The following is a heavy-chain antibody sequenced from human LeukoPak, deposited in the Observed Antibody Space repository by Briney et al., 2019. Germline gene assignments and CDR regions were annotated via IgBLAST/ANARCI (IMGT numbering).Heavy chain of an antibody. Sequence: SETLSLTCTVSGGSISSYYWSWIRQPAGKGLEWIGRIYTSGSTNYNPSLKSRVTMSVDTSKNQFSLKLSSVTAADTAVYYCARGRIAKVVVVHSFSYGMDVWGQGTTVTVSS. V-gene: IGHV4-4*07. D-gene: IGHD3-22*01. CDR3: ARGRIAKVVVVHSFSYGMDV. CDR2: IYTSGST. J-gene: IGHJ6*02. CDR1: GGSISSYY.